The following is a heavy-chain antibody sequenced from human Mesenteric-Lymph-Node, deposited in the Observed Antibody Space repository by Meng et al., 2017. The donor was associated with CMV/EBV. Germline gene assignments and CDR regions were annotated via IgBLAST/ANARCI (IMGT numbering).Heavy chain of an antibody. V-gene: IGHV1-2*02. CDR3: ARAPRGGYNDY. Sequence: ASVKVSCKASGYTFTDYYLHWVRQAPGQGLEWMGWINPNSGGTKYPQKLQGRVTMTSDTSIRTAYMDLSSLRYDDTAVYYCARAPRGGYNDYWGQGTLVTVSS. CDR1: GYTFTDYY. D-gene: IGHD5-24*01. J-gene: IGHJ4*02. CDR2: INPNSGGT.